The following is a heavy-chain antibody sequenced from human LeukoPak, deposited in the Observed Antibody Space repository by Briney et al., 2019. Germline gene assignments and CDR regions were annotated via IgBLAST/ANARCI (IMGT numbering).Heavy chain of an antibody. D-gene: IGHD2-21*02. CDR3: ARADRVTAASCHDY. J-gene: IGHJ4*02. CDR2: INPNSGGT. CDR1: GYTFTGYY. Sequence: ASVKVSCKASGYTFTGYYMHWVRQAPGQGLEWMGWINPNSGGTNYAQKFQGRVTMTRDTSISTAYMELSRLRSDDTAVYYCARADRVTAASCHDYWGQGTLVTVSS. V-gene: IGHV1-2*02.